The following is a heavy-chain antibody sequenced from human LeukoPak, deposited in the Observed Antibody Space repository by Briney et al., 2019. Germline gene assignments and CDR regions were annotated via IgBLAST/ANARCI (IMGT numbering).Heavy chain of an antibody. J-gene: IGHJ4*02. V-gene: IGHV3-23*01. Sequence: PGGSLRLSCAASGFAFRTYAMSWVRQAPGKGLEGVSAIRGSGDKTFYAESVRGRFTISRDNSKNTLYLQMNSLRAEDTAVYYCAKDLNYGFDSWGQGTLVTVSS. CDR1: GFAFRTYA. CDR2: IRGSGDKT. D-gene: IGHD3-10*01. CDR3: AKDLNYGFDS.